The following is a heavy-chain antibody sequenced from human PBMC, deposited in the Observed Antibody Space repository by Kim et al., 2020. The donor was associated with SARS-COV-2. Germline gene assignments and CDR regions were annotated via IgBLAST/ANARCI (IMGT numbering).Heavy chain of an antibody. V-gene: IGHV1-24*01. CDR1: GYTLTELS. D-gene: IGHD3-16*01. CDR2: FDPEDGET. J-gene: IGHJ5*02. CDR3: ATGPGLRLLNWFDP. Sequence: ASVKVSCKVSGYTLTELSMHWVRQAPGKGLEWMGGFDPEDGETIYAQKFQGRVTMTEDTSTDTAYMELSSLRSEDTAVYYCATGPGLRLLNWFDPWGQGTLVTVSS.